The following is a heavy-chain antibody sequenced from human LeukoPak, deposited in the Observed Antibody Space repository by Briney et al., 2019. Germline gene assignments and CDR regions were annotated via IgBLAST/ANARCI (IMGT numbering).Heavy chain of an antibody. J-gene: IGHJ4*02. CDR2: ISWNSGRI. D-gene: IGHD4/OR15-4a*01. CDR3: ARVSPYGDEFDY. CDR1: GFTFDDYA. Sequence: HPGGSLRLSCAASGFTFDDYAMHWVRQAPGKGLEWVSGISWNSGRIGYADSVKGRFTISRDNAKNSLYLQMNSLRAEDTAVYYCARVSPYGDEFDYWGQGTLVTVSS. V-gene: IGHV3-9*01.